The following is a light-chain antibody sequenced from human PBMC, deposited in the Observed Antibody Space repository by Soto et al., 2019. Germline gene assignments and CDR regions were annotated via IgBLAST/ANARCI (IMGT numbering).Light chain of an antibody. CDR2: AAT. Sequence: ETVMTQSPATLSVSPGERATLSCRASLSVGSNLAWYQQRPGQGPRLLIYAATTRATGIPVRFSGSGSGTEFTLTISSLQSEDFAVYYCQQYNKSPLFTFGPGTRVDMK. CDR3: QQYNKSPLFT. V-gene: IGKV3-15*01. J-gene: IGKJ3*01. CDR1: LSVGSN.